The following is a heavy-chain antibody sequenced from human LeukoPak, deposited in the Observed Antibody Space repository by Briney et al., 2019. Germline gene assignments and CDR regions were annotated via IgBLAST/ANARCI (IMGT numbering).Heavy chain of an antibody. CDR1: GDSINSLDL. J-gene: IGHJ4*02. V-gene: IGHV4-4*02. CDR3: AGLVGRYSSGLYYYYFDY. D-gene: IGHD3-22*01. Sequence: PSETLSLTCTVSGDSINSLDLWSWVRQPPGKGLEWIGEMYLSGTAHSNPSVKSRVTISIDKSKNQFFLNLSSVTAADTAVYYCAGLVGRYSSGLYYYYFDYWGQGTLVTVSS. CDR2: MYLSGTA.